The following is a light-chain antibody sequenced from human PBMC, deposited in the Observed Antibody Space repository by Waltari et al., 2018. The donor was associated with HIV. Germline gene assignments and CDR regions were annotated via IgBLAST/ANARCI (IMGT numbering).Light chain of an antibody. Sequence: EIMLTQSPGTLSLSPGERATLSCRASQSVSSSYVAWYQQKPGQAPRLLIYGASSRATGIPDRFSGSGSGTDFTLTISRLEPEDFAVYYCQQYGTSKTFGQGTRLEIK. V-gene: IGKV3-20*01. CDR1: QSVSSSY. CDR3: QQYGTSKT. J-gene: IGKJ5*01. CDR2: GAS.